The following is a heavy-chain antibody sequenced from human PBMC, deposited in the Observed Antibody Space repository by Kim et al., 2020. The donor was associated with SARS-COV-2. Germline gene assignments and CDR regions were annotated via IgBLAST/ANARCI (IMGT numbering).Heavy chain of an antibody. J-gene: IGHJ5*02. V-gene: IGHV7-4-1*02. D-gene: IGHD1-26*01. Sequence: ASVKVSCKASGYTFTSYAMNWVRQAPGQGLEWMGWINTNTGNPTYAQGFTGRFVFSLDTSVSTAYLQISSLKAEDTAVYYCARDPAGRYYVAENWFDPWGQGTLVTVSS. CDR3: ARDPAGRYYVAENWFDP. CDR1: GYTFTSYA. CDR2: INTNTGNP.